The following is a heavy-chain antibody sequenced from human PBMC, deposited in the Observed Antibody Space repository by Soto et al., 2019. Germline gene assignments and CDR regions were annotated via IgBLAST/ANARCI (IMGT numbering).Heavy chain of an antibody. V-gene: IGHV3-49*04. D-gene: IGHD2-2*03. Sequence: GGSLRLSCAASGFTFSSYSMNWVRQAPGKGLEWVGFIRNTPYGGTTDYAASVRGRFTISRDDSESIAYLQMNSLKTEDSGVYYCSRGSFGYYGPWGPGTLVTVSS. CDR1: GFTFSSYS. CDR3: SRGSFGYYGP. CDR2: IRNTPYGGTT. J-gene: IGHJ5*02.